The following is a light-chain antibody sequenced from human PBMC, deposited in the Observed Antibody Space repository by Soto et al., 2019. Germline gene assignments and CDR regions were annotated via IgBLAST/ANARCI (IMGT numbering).Light chain of an antibody. CDR2: GNI. CDR1: SSNVGSNT. J-gene: IGLJ3*02. Sequence: QSVLTQPPSASETPGQRVTISCSGSSSNVGSNTVNWYQQLPGTAPKLLIYGNINRPSGVPDRFSGSKSGTSASLAITGLQAEDEADYYCQSYDSSLRGVFGGGTKLTVL. V-gene: IGLV1-44*01. CDR3: QSYDSSLRGV.